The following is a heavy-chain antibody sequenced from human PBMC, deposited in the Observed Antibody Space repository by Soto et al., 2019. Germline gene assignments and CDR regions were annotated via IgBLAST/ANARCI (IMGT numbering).Heavy chain of an antibody. V-gene: IGHV2-5*01. J-gene: IGHJ5*02. CDR1: GFSLSTSGVG. D-gene: IGHD2-2*01. Sequence: QITLKESGPTLVKPTQTLTLTCTFSGFSLSTSGVGVGWIRQPPGKALEWLALIYWNDDKRYSPSLKSRLTITKDTSKNQVVLTMTNMDPVDTATYYCAHGGGYCSSTSCLSNWLDPWGQGTLVTVSS. CDR3: AHGGGYCSSTSCLSNWLDP. CDR2: IYWNDDK.